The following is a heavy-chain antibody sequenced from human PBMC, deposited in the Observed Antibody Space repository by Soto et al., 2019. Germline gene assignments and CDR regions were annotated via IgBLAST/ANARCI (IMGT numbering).Heavy chain of an antibody. V-gene: IGHV3-7*01. D-gene: IGHD3-22*01. CDR2: INQDVSQK. J-gene: IGHJ4*02. CDR1: GGSISSYY. Sequence: ETLSLTCTVSGGSISSYYWSWVRQAPGKGLEWVANINQDVSQKLYVDSVRGRFTISRDNAKNSVYLQMNNLRADDTAVYYCAKIGYNDWDFDYWGQGTLVTVSS. CDR3: AKIGYNDWDFDY.